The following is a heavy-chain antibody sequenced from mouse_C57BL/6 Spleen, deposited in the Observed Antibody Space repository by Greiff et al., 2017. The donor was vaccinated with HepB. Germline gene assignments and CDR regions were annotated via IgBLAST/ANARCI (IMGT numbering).Heavy chain of an antibody. CDR2: ISSGSSTI. Sequence: DVQLVESGGGLVKPGGSLKLSCAASGFTFSDYGMHWVRQAPEKGLEWVAYISSGSSTIYYADTVKGRFTISRDNAKNTLFLQMTSLRSEDTAMYYCARRYYGSGDYAMDYWGQGTSVTVSS. J-gene: IGHJ4*01. D-gene: IGHD1-1*01. CDR3: ARRYYGSGDYAMDY. V-gene: IGHV5-17*01. CDR1: GFTFSDYG.